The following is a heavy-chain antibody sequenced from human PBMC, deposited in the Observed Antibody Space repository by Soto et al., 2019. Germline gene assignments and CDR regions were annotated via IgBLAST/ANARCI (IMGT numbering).Heavy chain of an antibody. J-gene: IGHJ4*02. CDR3: AKDLGYDSNSFYSPFDY. V-gene: IGHV3-48*01. Sequence: GGSLRLSCAASGFTFSSHNMNWVRQAPGKGLEWISYISSSGSSIYYADSVKGRFTISRDNAKNSLYLQMNGLRAEDTALYYCAKDLGYDSNSFYSPFDYWGQGALVPVSS. CDR2: ISSSGSSI. D-gene: IGHD3-22*01. CDR1: GFTFSSHN.